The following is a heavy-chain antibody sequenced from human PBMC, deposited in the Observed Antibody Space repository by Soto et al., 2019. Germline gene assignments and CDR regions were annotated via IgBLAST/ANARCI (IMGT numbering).Heavy chain of an antibody. CDR2: INPNSGGT. Sequence: QVQLVQSGAEVKKPGASVKVSCKASGYTFTGYYMHWVRQAPGQGLEWMGWINPNSGGTNYAQKFQGWVTMTRDTSLSTAYMELSRLRSDDTAVYYCARHYYGSGTRGRPAYYYYGMDVWGQGTTVTVSS. V-gene: IGHV1-2*04. J-gene: IGHJ6*02. CDR1: GYTFTGYY. CDR3: ARHYYGSGTRGRPAYYYYGMDV. D-gene: IGHD3-10*01.